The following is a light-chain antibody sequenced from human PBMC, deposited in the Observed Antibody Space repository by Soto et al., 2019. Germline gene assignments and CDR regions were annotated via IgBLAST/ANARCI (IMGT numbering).Light chain of an antibody. Sequence: EIVMTQSPATLSVSPGERATLSCRASQSVSSNLAWYQQKPGQAPRLLIYGASTRATGIPDRFSGSGSGTEFTLTISSLQSEDFAVYDCQQYNNWPPITFGQGTRLEIK. CDR2: GAS. J-gene: IGKJ5*01. V-gene: IGKV3-15*01. CDR3: QQYNNWPPIT. CDR1: QSVSSN.